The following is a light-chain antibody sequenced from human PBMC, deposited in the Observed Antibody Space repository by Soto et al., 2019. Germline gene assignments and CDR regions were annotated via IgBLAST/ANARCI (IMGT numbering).Light chain of an antibody. V-gene: IGKV1-9*01. CDR3: QHVYSYPLT. CDR2: GAS. CDR1: QGINHY. Sequence: DIQLTQSPSFLSASVGDRVTISCRASQGINHYVAWYQQKPGQAPKCLLYGASAIPSGVPSRFSGCRPWEEFTPSISGLHPEAVASYYCQHVYSYPLTFGGGTRVEI. J-gene: IGKJ4*01.